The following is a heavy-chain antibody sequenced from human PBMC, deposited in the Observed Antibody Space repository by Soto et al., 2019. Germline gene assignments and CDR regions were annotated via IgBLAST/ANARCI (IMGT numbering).Heavy chain of an antibody. CDR3: ARDGDGYNY. CDR1: GGSISSYY. V-gene: IGHV4-59*01. D-gene: IGHD5-12*01. CDR2: IYSSGST. J-gene: IGHJ4*02. Sequence: SETLSLTCTVSGGSISSYYWSWIRQPPGKGLEWIGYIYSSGSTSYNPSLKGRVTISVDTSKNQFSLKLSSVTAADTAVYYCARDGDGYNYWGQGTLVTVSS.